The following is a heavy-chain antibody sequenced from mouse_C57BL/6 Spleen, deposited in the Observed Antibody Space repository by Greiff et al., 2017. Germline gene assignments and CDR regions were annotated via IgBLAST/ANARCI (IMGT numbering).Heavy chain of an antibody. V-gene: IGHV5-9*01. CDR2: ISGGGGNT. Sequence: EVKVVESGGGLVKPGGSLKLSCAASGFTFSSYTMSWVRQTPEKRLEWVATISGGGGNTYYPDSVKGRFTISRDNAKNTLYLQMSSLRSEDTALYYCARQERGYNNFDYWGQGTTLTVSS. CDR1: GFTFSSYT. D-gene: IGHD2-2*01. J-gene: IGHJ2*01. CDR3: ARQERGYNNFDY.